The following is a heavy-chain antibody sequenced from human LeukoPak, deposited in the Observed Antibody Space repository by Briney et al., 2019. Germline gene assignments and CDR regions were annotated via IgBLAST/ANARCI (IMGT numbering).Heavy chain of an antibody. V-gene: IGHV3-7*01. Sequence: GGSLRLSCAASGFTFSRYWMSWVRQAPGKGLEWVANIKQDGSQKSYVDSVKGRFTISRDNANNLLYLQMNSLRAEDTAVYYCAREIAAAGTAWFDPWGQGTLVTVSS. CDR2: IKQDGSQK. D-gene: IGHD6-13*01. J-gene: IGHJ5*02. CDR3: AREIAAAGTAWFDP. CDR1: GFTFSRYW.